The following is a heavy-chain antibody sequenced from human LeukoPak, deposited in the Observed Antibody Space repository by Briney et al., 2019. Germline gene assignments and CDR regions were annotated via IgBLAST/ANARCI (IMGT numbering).Heavy chain of an antibody. V-gene: IGHV1-18*01. CDR3: ARYPLGGIAVAGRSYNWFDP. Sequence: ASVKVSCKASGYTFTSYGISWVRQAPGQGLEWMGWISAYNGNTNYAQKLQGRVTMTTDTSTSTAYMELRSLRSDDTAVYYCARYPLGGIAVAGRSYNWFDPWGQGTLVTVSS. D-gene: IGHD6-19*01. CDR2: ISAYNGNT. J-gene: IGHJ5*02. CDR1: GYTFTSYG.